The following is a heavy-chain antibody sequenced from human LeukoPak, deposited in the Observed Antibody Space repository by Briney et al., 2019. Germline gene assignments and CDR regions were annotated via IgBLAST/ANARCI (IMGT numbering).Heavy chain of an antibody. CDR2: ISYDGSNK. CDR3: AKGQRGYSYPYY. V-gene: IGHV3-30*18. Sequence: GGSLRLSCAASGFTFSSYGTHWVRQAPGKGLEWVAVISYDGSNKYYADSVKGRFTISRGNSKNTLYLQMNSLRAEDTAVYYCAKGQRGYSYPYYWGQGTLVTVSS. D-gene: IGHD5-18*01. CDR1: GFTFSSYG. J-gene: IGHJ4*02.